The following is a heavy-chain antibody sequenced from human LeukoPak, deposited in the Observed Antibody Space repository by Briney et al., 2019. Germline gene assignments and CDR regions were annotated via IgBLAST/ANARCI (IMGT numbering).Heavy chain of an antibody. CDR1: GGSISSYY. CDR2: ICYSGST. J-gene: IGHJ3*02. D-gene: IGHD1-1*01. CDR3: ARVESDAFDI. Sequence: PSETLSLTCTVSGGSISSYYWSWIRQPPGKGLEWIGYICYSGSTSYNPSLKSRVTISVDTSKNQFSLKLSSVTAADTAVYYCARVESDAFDIWGQGTMVTVSS. V-gene: IGHV4-59*01.